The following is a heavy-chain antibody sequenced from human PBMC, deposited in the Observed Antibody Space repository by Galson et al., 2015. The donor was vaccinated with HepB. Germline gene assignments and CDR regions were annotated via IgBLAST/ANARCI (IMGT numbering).Heavy chain of an antibody. Sequence: SLRLSCAASGFTFSSYAMSWVRQAPGKGLEWVSAISGSGGSTYYADSVKGRFTISRDNSKNTLYLQMNSLRAEDTAVYYCEKLGGSGYYPSDGYYYYYGMDVWGQGTTVTVSS. CDR2: ISGSGGST. CDR3: EKLGGSGYYPSDGYYYYYGMDV. J-gene: IGHJ6*02. V-gene: IGHV3-23*01. CDR1: GFTFSSYA. D-gene: IGHD3-22*01.